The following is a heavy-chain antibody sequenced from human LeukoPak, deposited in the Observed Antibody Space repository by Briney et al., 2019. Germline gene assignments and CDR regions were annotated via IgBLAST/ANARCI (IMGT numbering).Heavy chain of an antibody. Sequence: SETLSLTCAVSGASISSRNWWSWVRQAPGKGLEWIGEIYHGGLSNYNPSLKSRVTMSVDTSKNQFSLKLSSVTAADTAVYYCARGVPVAGTPVDYWGQGTLVTVSS. V-gene: IGHV4-4*02. D-gene: IGHD6-19*01. J-gene: IGHJ4*02. CDR1: GASISSRNW. CDR3: ARGVPVAGTPVDY. CDR2: IYHGGLS.